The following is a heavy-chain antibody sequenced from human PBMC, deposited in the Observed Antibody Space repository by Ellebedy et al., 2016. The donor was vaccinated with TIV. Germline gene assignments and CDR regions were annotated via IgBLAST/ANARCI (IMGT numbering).Heavy chain of an antibody. CDR3: ARDYYDSSGLSWFDP. D-gene: IGHD3-22*01. V-gene: IGHV4-34*01. CDR2: INHSGST. CDR1: GGSFSGYY. J-gene: IGHJ5*02. Sequence: MPSETLSLTCAVYGGSFSGYYWSWIRQPPGKGLEWIGEINHSGSTNYNPSLKSRVTVSVDTSKNQFSLKLSSVTAADTAVYYCARDYYDSSGLSWFDPWGQGTLVTVSS.